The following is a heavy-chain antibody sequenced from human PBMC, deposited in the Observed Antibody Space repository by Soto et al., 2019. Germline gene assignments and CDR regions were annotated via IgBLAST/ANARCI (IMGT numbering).Heavy chain of an antibody. D-gene: IGHD3-10*01. V-gene: IGHV2-5*02. CDR1: GFSLSTSGVG. J-gene: IGHJ2*01. Sequence: QITLKESGPTLVKPTQTLTLTCTFSGFSLSTSGVGVGWIRQPPGKALEWLALIYWDDDKRYSPSLKSRLTITQDPSKNQVVLTMTNMDPVDTATYYCARPYYYGSGRLYWYFDLWGRGTLVTVSS. CDR3: ARPYYYGSGRLYWYFDL. CDR2: IYWDDDK.